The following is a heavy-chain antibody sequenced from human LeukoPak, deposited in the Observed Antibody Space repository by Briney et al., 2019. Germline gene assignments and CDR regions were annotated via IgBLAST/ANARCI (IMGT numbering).Heavy chain of an antibody. CDR2: ISHIGRT. D-gene: IGHD4-17*01. J-gene: IGHJ3*02. CDR1: GGSISSYY. CDR3: ARDLVTVTKGFDI. Sequence: SETLSLTCTVPGGSISSYYWSWIRQPPGKGLEWIGYISHIGRTNYNPSLKSRVTISIDTSKNQFSLKLRSVTAADTAVYYCARDLVTVTKGFDIWGQGTMVSVSS. V-gene: IGHV4-59*01.